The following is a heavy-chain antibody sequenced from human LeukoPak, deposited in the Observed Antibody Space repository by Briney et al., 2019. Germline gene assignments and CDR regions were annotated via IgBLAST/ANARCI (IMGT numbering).Heavy chain of an antibody. D-gene: IGHD5-18*01. CDR3: AREDTAMASRY. CDR2: ISSSSSYI. J-gene: IGHJ4*02. Sequence: GGSLRLSCAASGFTFSSYSMNWVCQAPGKGLEWVSSISSSSSYIYYADSVRGRFTISRDNAKNSLYLQMNSLRAEHTAVYYCAREDTAMASRYWGQGTLVTVSS. CDR1: GFTFSSYS. V-gene: IGHV3-21*01.